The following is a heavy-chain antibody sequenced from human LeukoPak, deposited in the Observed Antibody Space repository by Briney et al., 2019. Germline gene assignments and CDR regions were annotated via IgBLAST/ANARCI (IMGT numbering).Heavy chain of an antibody. D-gene: IGHD4-4*01. CDR3: ARGNSLYYFDY. Sequence: ASVKVSCKASGYTFTSYYMHWVRQAPGQGLEWMGWISAYNGNTNYAQKLQGRVTMTTDTSTSTAYMELRSLRSDDTAVYYCARGNSLYYFDYWGQGTLVTVSS. V-gene: IGHV1-18*04. J-gene: IGHJ4*02. CDR1: GYTFTSYY. CDR2: ISAYNGNT.